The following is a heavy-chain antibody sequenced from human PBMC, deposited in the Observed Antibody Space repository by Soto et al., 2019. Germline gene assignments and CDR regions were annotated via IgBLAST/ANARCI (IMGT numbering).Heavy chain of an antibody. CDR2: ISSNGQGI. Sequence: PVGSLRLSCGFSGFTVTSNGVSCVRHSPGKGLEWVSAISSNGQGIWYADSVKGRFTISRDISRNTVFLQMDSLRAEDTAVYYCAKDRKYNRDYFKYWGQGTLVTVSS. CDR3: AKDRKYNRDYFKY. CDR1: GFTVTSNG. V-gene: IGHV3-23*01. J-gene: IGHJ4*02. D-gene: IGHD1-20*01.